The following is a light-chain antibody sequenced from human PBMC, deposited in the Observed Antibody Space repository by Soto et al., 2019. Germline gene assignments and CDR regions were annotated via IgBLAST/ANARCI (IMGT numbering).Light chain of an antibody. Sequence: QSVLTQPPSVSGAPGQRVTISCTGNNSNLGAGYDVHWYQQLPGAAPKLVIFGNRNRPSGVPERFSGSKSGTSASLAITGLQAGDEADYYSQAYDYSLTAFVFGGGTKLTVL. V-gene: IGLV1-40*01. CDR1: NSNLGAGYD. CDR3: QAYDYSLTAFV. CDR2: GNR. J-gene: IGLJ3*02.